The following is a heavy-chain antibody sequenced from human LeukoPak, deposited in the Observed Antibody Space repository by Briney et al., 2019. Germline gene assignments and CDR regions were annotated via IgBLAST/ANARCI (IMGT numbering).Heavy chain of an antibody. CDR2: VHTSGST. Sequence: SETLSLTCTVSGGSISSSYWHWIRQPPGKGLEWIGYVHTSGSTYYNPSLKSRVTISVDTSKNQFSLKLNSVTAADTAGYYCARRLLQRSGFVAQNWFDPWGQGTLVTVSS. J-gene: IGHJ5*02. V-gene: IGHV4-4*09. D-gene: IGHD2-15*01. CDR3: ARRLLQRSGFVAQNWFDP. CDR1: GGSISSSY.